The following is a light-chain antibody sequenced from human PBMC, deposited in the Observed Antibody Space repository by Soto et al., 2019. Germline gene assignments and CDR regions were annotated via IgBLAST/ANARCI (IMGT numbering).Light chain of an antibody. CDR2: DVS. J-gene: IGLJ1*01. V-gene: IGLV2-14*03. CDR3: CSYTRSRTYV. Sequence: QSALTQPASVSGSPGQSITISCTGTSSDVGGYNYVSWFQHHPVKAPKLMIYDVSNRPSGVSNRFSGSKSGNTASLTISGLQAEDEADYYCCSYTRSRTYVFGTGTKLTVL. CDR1: SSDVGGYNY.